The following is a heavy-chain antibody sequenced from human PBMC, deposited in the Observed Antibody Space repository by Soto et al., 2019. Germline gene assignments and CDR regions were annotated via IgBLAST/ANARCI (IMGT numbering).Heavy chain of an antibody. Sequence: GGSLRLSCAASGFTFSSYAMSWVRQAPGNGLEWVSAISGSGGSTYYADSVKGRFTISRDNSKNTLYLQMNSLRAEDTAVYYCAKDIAVAGTPAYWGQGTLVTVSS. D-gene: IGHD6-19*01. J-gene: IGHJ4*02. CDR2: ISGSGGST. CDR1: GFTFSSYA. CDR3: AKDIAVAGTPAY. V-gene: IGHV3-23*01.